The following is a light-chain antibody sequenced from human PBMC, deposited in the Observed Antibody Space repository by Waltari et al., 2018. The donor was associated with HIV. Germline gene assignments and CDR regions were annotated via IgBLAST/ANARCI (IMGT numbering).Light chain of an antibody. J-gene: IGKJ3*01. CDR2: AAS. CDR3: QQSYSSPVT. V-gene: IGKV1-39*01. Sequence: ASVGDRVTITCRTSQSISTYLNWYQQKSDNAPKLLMYAASSLQSGVPSRFSGSGSGTDFTLTINSLQPEDFATYYCQQSYSSPVTFGPGTKVDIK. CDR1: QSISTY.